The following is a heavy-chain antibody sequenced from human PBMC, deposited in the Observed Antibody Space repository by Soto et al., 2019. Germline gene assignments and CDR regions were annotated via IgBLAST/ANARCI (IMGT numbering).Heavy chain of an antibody. CDR3: ARTYDDSGPNSGGYGFDI. CDR2: IYYSGST. CDR1: GGSISSSSYY. Sequence: ASETLSLTCTVSGGSISSSSYYWGWIRQPPGKGLEWIGSIYYSGSTYYNPSLKSRVTISVDTSKQQFSLKLTSVTAADTAVYYCARTYDDSGPNSGGYGFDIWGQGTMVTVSS. D-gene: IGHD3-22*01. V-gene: IGHV4-39*07. J-gene: IGHJ3*02.